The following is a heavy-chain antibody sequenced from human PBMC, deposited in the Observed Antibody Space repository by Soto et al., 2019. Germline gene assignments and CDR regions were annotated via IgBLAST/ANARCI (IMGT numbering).Heavy chain of an antibody. J-gene: IGHJ1*01. CDR2: IWYDGSNK. D-gene: IGHD6-13*01. Sequence: QVQLVESGGGVVQPGRSLRLSCAASGFTFSSYGMHWVRQAPGKGLEWVAVIWYDGSNKYYADSVKGRFTISRDNSKNTLYLQMNSLRGEDTAVYYCAHEQQLVFQHWGQGTLVTVSS. CDR3: AHEQQLVFQH. V-gene: IGHV3-33*06. CDR1: GFTFSSYG.